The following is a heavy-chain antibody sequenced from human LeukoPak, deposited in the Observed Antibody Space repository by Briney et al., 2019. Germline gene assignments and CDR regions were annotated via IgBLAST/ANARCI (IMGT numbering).Heavy chain of an antibody. D-gene: IGHD6-13*01. V-gene: IGHV1-2*02. CDR1: GYTFTGYY. Sequence: ASVKVSCKASGYTFTGYYMHWVRQAPGQGLEWMGWINPNSGGTNYAQKFQGRVTMTRDTSISTAYMELSRLRSDDTAVYYCARGRGGGSSWNYYYYYMDVWGKGTTVTVSS. CDR2: INPNSGGT. J-gene: IGHJ6*03. CDR3: ARGRGGGSSWNYYYYYMDV.